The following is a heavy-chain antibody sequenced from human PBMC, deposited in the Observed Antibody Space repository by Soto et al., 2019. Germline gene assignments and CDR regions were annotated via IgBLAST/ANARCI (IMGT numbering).Heavy chain of an antibody. J-gene: IGHJ5*02. V-gene: IGHV4-4*07. CDR2: IFSSGST. CDR1: GGSINTFY. Sequence: ETLSLTCTVSGGSINTFYWSWVRQPAGKGLEWIGRIFSSGSTSFNPSLESRVAMSVDTSKNHFSLNLSSVTAADMAVYYCATRITVFGLLIPPFDPWGQGTQVTVSS. D-gene: IGHD3-3*01. CDR3: ATRITVFGLLIPPFDP.